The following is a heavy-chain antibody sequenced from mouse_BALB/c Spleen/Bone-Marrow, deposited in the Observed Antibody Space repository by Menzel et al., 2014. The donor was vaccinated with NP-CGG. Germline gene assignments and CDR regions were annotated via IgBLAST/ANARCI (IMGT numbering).Heavy chain of an antibody. CDR2: ISSGGSYT. CDR3: ARRDGYLDY. CDR1: RFTFSSYA. D-gene: IGHD2-3*01. V-gene: IGHV5-9-3*01. Sequence: EVKLVESGGGLVEPGGSLKLSCAASRFTFSSYAMSWVRQTPEKRLEWVATISSGGSYTYYPDSVKGRFTISRDNAKNTLYLQMSSLRSEDTAMYYCARRDGYLDYWGQGTTLTVSS. J-gene: IGHJ2*01.